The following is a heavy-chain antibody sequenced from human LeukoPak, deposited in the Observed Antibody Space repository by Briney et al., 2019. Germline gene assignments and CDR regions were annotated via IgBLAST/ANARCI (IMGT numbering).Heavy chain of an antibody. CDR3: ATTRSYYYDNSGPDAFDI. Sequence: ASVKVSCKASGYIFIGYYIHWVRQAPGQGLEWMGWINPNSGVTNYAQKFQGWVVMTRDTSISTAYMELSRLRSDDTAVYYCATTRSYYYDNSGPDAFDIWGQGTMVTVSS. J-gene: IGHJ3*02. D-gene: IGHD3-22*01. CDR2: INPNSGVT. V-gene: IGHV1-2*04. CDR1: GYIFIGYY.